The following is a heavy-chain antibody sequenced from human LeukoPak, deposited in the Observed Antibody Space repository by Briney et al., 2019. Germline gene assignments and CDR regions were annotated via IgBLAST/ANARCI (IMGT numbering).Heavy chain of an antibody. CDR3: ARGPSCTSISCYTTGLFDY. Sequence: PGGSLRLSCTASGFTFSIYSMSWVRQAPGKGLEWVSSISSSSNSTYYADSVKGQFTIPRDNAKNSLYLQMNSLRAGDTAVYYCARGPSCTSISCYTTGLFDYWGQGTLVTVSS. J-gene: IGHJ4*02. CDR1: GFTFSIYS. CDR2: ISSSSNST. D-gene: IGHD2-2*01. V-gene: IGHV3-21*01.